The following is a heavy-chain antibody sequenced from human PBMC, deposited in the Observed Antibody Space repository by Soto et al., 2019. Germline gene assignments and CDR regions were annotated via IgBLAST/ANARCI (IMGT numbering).Heavy chain of an antibody. J-gene: IGHJ4*02. CDR1: GFTFSNYA. CDR3: AKLRGGWYSDY. Sequence: GGSLRLSCAASGFTFSNYAMSWVRQAPGKGLEWVSAISSSGGNTYYADSVKGRFTISRDNSKNTLYLQMNSLRAEDTAVYFCAKLRGGWYSDYWGQGTLVTVSS. D-gene: IGHD6-19*01. CDR2: ISSSGGNT. V-gene: IGHV3-23*01.